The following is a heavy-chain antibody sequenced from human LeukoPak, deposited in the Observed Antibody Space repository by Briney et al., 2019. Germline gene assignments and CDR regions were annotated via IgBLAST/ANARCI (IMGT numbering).Heavy chain of an antibody. CDR3: ARDGIGWELLGNEYYFDY. J-gene: IGHJ4*02. Sequence: ASVKVSCKASGYTFTGYYMHWVRQAPGQGLEWMGWINPNSGGTNYAQKFQGRVTMTRDTSISTAYMELSRLRSDDTAVYYCARDGIGWELLGNEYYFDYWGQGTQVTVSS. D-gene: IGHD1-26*01. CDR1: GYTFTGYY. CDR2: INPNSGGT. V-gene: IGHV1-2*02.